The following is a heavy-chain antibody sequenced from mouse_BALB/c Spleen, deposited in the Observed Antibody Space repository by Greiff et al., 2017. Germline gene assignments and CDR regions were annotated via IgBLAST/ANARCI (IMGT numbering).Heavy chain of an antibody. CDR3: TNWDEENAMDY. CDR1: GYTFTSYW. J-gene: IGHJ4*01. Sequence: VQLQQSGTVLARPGPSVKMSCKASGYTFTSYWMHWVKQRPGQGLEWIGAIYPGNSDTSYNQKFKGKAKLTAVTSTSTAYMELSSLTNEDSAVYYCTNWDEENAMDYWGQGTSVTVSS. V-gene: IGHV1-5*01. D-gene: IGHD4-1*01. CDR2: IYPGNSDT.